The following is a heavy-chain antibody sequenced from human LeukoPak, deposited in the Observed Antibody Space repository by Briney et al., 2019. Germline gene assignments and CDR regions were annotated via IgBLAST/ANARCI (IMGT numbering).Heavy chain of an antibody. CDR2: IYHNGET. J-gene: IGHJ4*02. CDR1: GHSISSNYY. V-gene: IGHV4-38-2*01. D-gene: IGHD2-2*01. Sequence: PSETLSLTCAVSGHSISSNYYWGWIRQPPGKGLEWIGSIYHNGETYYGPSLKSRVTMSVDTSKNQFSLKLNSVTAADTAVCYCARQIDREVPVDSDHWGQGTLVTVSS. CDR3: ARQIDREVPVDSDH.